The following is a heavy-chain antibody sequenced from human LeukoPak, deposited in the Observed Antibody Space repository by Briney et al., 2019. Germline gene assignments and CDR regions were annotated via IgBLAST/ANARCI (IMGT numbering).Heavy chain of an antibody. J-gene: IGHJ4*02. CDR3: AREVVVVGQSYDY. CDR1: GVTCSSYW. D-gene: IGHD2-15*01. CDR2: IKQDGGEK. V-gene: IGHV3-7*01. Sequence: AGGSLRLSCAASGVTCSSYWMSWVRQAPGKGLEWGANIKQDGGEKYYVDSVKGRFTISRDNDKNSLYLQMNSLRAEDTAVYYCAREVVVVGQSYDYWGQGTLVTVSS.